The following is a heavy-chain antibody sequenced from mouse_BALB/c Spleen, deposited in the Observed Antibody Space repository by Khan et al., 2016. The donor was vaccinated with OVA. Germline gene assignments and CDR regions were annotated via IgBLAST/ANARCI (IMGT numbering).Heavy chain of an antibody. Sequence: EVELVESGGGLVQPGGSRKLSCAASGFTFSDYGMAWVRQAPGKGPEWVAFISDLAYTIYYGDAVTGRSTISRENAKNTLYLEMSSWRSEDTAIYYCARGGGTAPFAYWGLGTLVTVSA. CDR3: ARGGGTAPFAY. CDR2: ISDLAYTI. CDR1: GFTFSDYG. J-gene: IGHJ3*01. V-gene: IGHV5-15*02. D-gene: IGHD1-2*01.